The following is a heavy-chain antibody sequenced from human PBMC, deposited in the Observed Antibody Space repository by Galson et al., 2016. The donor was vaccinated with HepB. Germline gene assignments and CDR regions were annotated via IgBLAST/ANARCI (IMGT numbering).Heavy chain of an antibody. CDR1: GFTFSNYA. Sequence: SLRLSCAASGFTFSNYAMNWVRQAPGKGLEWVSSISSSTIYIYYADSVKGRFTISRDNAKNSLYPQMNSLRDEDTAVYYCATDRRSIFGAVTEYFQHWGQGTLVTVSS. CDR3: ATDRRSIFGAVTEYFQH. J-gene: IGHJ1*01. V-gene: IGHV3-21*01. D-gene: IGHD3-3*01. CDR2: ISSSTIYI.